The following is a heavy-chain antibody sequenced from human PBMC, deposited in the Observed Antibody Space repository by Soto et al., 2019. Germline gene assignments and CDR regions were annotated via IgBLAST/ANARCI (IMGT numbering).Heavy chain of an antibody. CDR1: GGTFSSYS. V-gene: IGHV1-69*13. Sequence: SVKVSCKASGGTFSSYSISWVLQAPGQGLEWMGGIIPIFGTANYAQKFQGRVTITADESTSTAYMELSSLRSEDTAVYYCARGPIFGVVVDGDYYYYGMDVWGQGTTVTVSS. J-gene: IGHJ6*02. D-gene: IGHD3-3*01. CDR2: IIPIFGTA. CDR3: ARGPIFGVVVDGDYYYYGMDV.